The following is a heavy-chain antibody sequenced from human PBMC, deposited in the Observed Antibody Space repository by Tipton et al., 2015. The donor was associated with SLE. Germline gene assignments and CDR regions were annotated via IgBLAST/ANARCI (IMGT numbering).Heavy chain of an antibody. J-gene: IGHJ6*04. D-gene: IGHD1-7*01. CDR2: IYYSGNT. Sequence: TLSLTCTVSGGSISSGGYYWTWIRQLPGEGLEWIGYIYYSGNTYYNPPLGSRLTISVDTSKDQFSLRLTSVTAADTAVYYCARATDWNLSPDVWGKGTTVTVSS. V-gene: IGHV4-31*03. CDR1: GGSISSGGYY. CDR3: ARATDWNLSPDV.